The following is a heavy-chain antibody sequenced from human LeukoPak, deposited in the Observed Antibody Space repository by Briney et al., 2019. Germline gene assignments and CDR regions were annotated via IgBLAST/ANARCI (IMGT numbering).Heavy chain of an antibody. CDR3: ARYWEDNIRSFDY. CDR2: IYYGGST. V-gene: IGHV4-59*01. J-gene: IGHJ4*02. D-gene: IGHD1-26*01. Sequence: PSETLSLTCTVSGDSITGYYWSWIRQSPGKGLEWIGYIYYGGSTNYSPSLKSRVTISVDTSKNQFSLKLSSLTAADTAVYYCARYWEDNIRSFDYWGQGTLVTVSS. CDR1: GDSITGYY.